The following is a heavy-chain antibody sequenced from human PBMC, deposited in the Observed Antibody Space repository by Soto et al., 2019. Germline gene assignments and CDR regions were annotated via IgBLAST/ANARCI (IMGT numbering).Heavy chain of an antibody. CDR2: IYPGDSDT. J-gene: IGHJ4*02. CDR3: ARQEYQFDSYSFGY. CDR1: GYSFTTYW. D-gene: IGHD3-10*01. Sequence: GESLKISCKASGYSFTTYWIGWVRQMPGKGLEWMGIIYPGDSDTRFSPSFQGQVTISVDKSIHTAYLQWSSLKASDSAMYYCARQEYQFDSYSFGYWGQGTLVTVSS. V-gene: IGHV5-51*01.